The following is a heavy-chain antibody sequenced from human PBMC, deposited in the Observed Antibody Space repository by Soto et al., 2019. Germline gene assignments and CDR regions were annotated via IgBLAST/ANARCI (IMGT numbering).Heavy chain of an antibody. V-gene: IGHV1-46*01. CDR1: GYIFTSYY. D-gene: IGHD3-10*01. Sequence: ASVKVSCKASGYIFTSYYIHWVRQAPGQGLEWMGWINPFDGSRMFAQSFQGRVTMTRDTPGNTAYLELNSLISEDTAVYYCATPRNYYCWLDSWGQGTLVTVSS. CDR2: INPFDGSR. J-gene: IGHJ5*01. CDR3: ATPRNYYCWLDS.